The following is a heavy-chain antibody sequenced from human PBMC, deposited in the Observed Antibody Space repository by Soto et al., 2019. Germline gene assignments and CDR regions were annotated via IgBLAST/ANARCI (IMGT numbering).Heavy chain of an antibody. Sequence: ASVKVSCKASGYTFTTYYMQWVRQAPGQGLEWMGIINPSGGSASYAQRFQGRVTMTRDTSTSTLYMELSSLRSEDTAVYYCARGGFIAVAGTNSGLDYWGQGTLVTVSS. CDR3: ARGGFIAVAGTNSGLDY. J-gene: IGHJ4*02. CDR2: INPSGGSA. D-gene: IGHD6-19*01. CDR1: GYTFTTYY. V-gene: IGHV1-46*01.